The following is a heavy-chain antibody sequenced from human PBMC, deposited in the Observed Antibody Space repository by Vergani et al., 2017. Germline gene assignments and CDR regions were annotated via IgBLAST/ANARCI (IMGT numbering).Heavy chain of an antibody. CDR3: ARETYYYGSWSYND. Sequence: EVQLLESGGGLVQPGGSLRLSCAASGFTFSSYSMNWVRQAPGKGLEWVSSISSSSSYIYYADSVKGRFTISRDNAKNSLYLQMNSLRAEDTAVYYCARETYYYGSWSYNDWGQGTLVTVSS. J-gene: IGHJ4*02. CDR2: ISSSSSYI. D-gene: IGHD3-10*01. V-gene: IGHV3-21*01. CDR1: GFTFSSYS.